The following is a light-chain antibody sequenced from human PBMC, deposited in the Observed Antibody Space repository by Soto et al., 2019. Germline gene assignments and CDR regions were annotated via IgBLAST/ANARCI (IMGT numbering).Light chain of an antibody. J-gene: IGLJ3*02. V-gene: IGLV4-69*01. CDR3: QTWGTGLLV. CDR2: LNSDGSH. Sequence: QLVLTQSPSASASLGASVKLTSTLSSGHSSYAIAWHQQQPEKGPRYLMKLNSDGSHSKGDGIPDRFSGSSSGAERYLIISSLQSEDEADYYCQTWGTGLLVFGGGTKLTVL. CDR1: SGHSSYA.